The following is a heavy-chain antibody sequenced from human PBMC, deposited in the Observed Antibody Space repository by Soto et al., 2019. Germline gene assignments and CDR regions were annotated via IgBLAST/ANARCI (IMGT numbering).Heavy chain of an antibody. V-gene: IGHV3-48*01. Sequence: EVQLVESGGGLVQPGGSLRLSCAASGFTFSSYSMNWVRQAPGKGLVWVSYISSSSSTIYYADSVKGRFTISRNKAKNSPYNQMNSLRAEDTAVYYCARHPERIAKIGWFDPWGQGTLVTVSS. CDR2: ISSSSSTI. J-gene: IGHJ5*02. CDR3: ARHPERIAKIGWFDP. D-gene: IGHD6-13*01. CDR1: GFTFSSYS.